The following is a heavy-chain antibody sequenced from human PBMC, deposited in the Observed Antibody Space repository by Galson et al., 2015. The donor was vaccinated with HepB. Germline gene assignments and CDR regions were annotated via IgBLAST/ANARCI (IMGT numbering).Heavy chain of an antibody. CDR3: AKDIDRPGSAYRLSFDY. CDR2: ISGSGGHT. Sequence: SLRLSCAASGFTFSRYAMSWVRQAPGKGLEWVSSISGSGGHTYYADSVKGRFTISRDNSKNTLYLQMNSLRAEDTAVYYCAKDIDRPGSAYRLSFDYWGQGTLVTVSS. V-gene: IGHV3-23*01. D-gene: IGHD6-19*01. J-gene: IGHJ4*02. CDR1: GFTFSRYA.